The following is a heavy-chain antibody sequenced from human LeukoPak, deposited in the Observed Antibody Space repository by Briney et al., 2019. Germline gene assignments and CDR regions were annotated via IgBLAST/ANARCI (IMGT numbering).Heavy chain of an antibody. V-gene: IGHV4-59*01. CDR1: GGSINSYY. CDR2: IYYSGST. J-gene: IGHJ4*02. CDR3: ARVTGYMTEDYFDY. Sequence: PSETLSLTCTVSGGSINSYYGSWIRQPPGKGLEWIGYIYYSGSTNYNPSLKSRVTISVDTSKNQFSLRLSSVTAADTAVYYCARVTGYMTEDYFDYWGQGTLITVSS. D-gene: IGHD6-13*01.